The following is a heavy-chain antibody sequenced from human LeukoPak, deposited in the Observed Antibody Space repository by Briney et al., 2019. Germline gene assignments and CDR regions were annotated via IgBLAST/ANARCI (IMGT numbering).Heavy chain of an antibody. D-gene: IGHD2-2*02. J-gene: IGHJ4*02. Sequence: GGSLRLSCAASGFTFDDYAMHWVRQVPGKGLEWVSAISGSGGSTYYADSVKGRFTISRDNSKNTLYLQMNSLRAEDTAVYYCAKREGDIPLFRDYFDYWGQGTLVTVSS. CDR2: ISGSGGST. V-gene: IGHV3-23*01. CDR1: GFTFDDYA. CDR3: AKREGDIPLFRDYFDY.